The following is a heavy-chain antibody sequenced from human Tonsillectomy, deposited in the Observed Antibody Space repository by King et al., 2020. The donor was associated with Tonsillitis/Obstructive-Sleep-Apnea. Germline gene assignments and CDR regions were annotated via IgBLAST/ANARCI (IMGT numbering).Heavy chain of an antibody. CDR1: GGSISRYY. CDR3: ASNLRTYHDY. D-gene: IGHD2-2*01. Sequence: QLQESGPGLVKPSETLSLTCTVSGGSISRYYWSWIRQPPGKGLEWIGDSLYSGSTNYYPSLKNRVTISVDTSKNQFSLKLSSVTVADTAVYYCASNLRTYHDYWGQGTLVTVSS. V-gene: IGHV4-59*01. CDR2: SLYSGST. J-gene: IGHJ4*02.